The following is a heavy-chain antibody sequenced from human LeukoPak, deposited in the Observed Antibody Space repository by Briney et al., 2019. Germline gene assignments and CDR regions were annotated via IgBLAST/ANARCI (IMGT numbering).Heavy chain of an antibody. Sequence: ASVKVSCKASGYTFTSYGIIWVRQAPGQGLEWMGWISGYNGNTNYAQKLQGRVTMTTDTSTSTAYMELRSLRSDDTAVYYCAREHVDTSFDIWGQGTMATVSS. V-gene: IGHV1-18*01. J-gene: IGHJ3*02. CDR1: GYTFTSYG. CDR2: ISGYNGNT. D-gene: IGHD5-18*01. CDR3: AREHVDTSFDI.